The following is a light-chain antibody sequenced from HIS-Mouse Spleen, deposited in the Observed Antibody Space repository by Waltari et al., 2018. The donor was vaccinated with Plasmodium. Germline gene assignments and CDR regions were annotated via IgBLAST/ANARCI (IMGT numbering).Light chain of an antibody. CDR3: QSADSSGTYRV. CDR1: ALPQQY. Sequence: SYELTQPPSVPVSPGQTARITCSGDALPQQYAYWYQQKPGQAPVLVIYKDSERPSGIPERVSGSSSGTTVTLTISGVQAEDEADYYCQSADSSGTYRVFGGGTKLTVL. J-gene: IGLJ2*01. V-gene: IGLV3-25*03. CDR2: KDS.